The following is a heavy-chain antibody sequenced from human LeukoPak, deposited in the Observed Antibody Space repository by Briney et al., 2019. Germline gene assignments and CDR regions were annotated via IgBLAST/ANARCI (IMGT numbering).Heavy chain of an antibody. D-gene: IGHD3-22*01. J-gene: IGHJ4*02. CDR2: IGTITSTT. Sequence: GGSLRLSCAASGFTFGSYEMNWVRQAPGKGLEWVSYIGTITSTTYYADSVKGRFTISRHNSKNTLYLQMNSLRAEDTAVYYCARGGGYADYWGQGTLVTVSS. V-gene: IGHV3-48*03. CDR1: GFTFGSYE. CDR3: ARGGGYADY.